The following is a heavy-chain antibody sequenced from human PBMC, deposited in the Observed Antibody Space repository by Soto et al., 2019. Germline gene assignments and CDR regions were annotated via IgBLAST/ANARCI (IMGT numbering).Heavy chain of an antibody. CDR3: ARATGIAVAATGWYFDL. CDR2: IIPILGIA. CDR1: GGTFSSYT. J-gene: IGHJ2*01. D-gene: IGHD6-19*01. Sequence: QVQLVQSGAEVKKPGSSVKVSCKASGGTFSSYTISWVRQAPGQGLEWMGRIIPILGIANYAQKFQGRVTITADKSTSTAYMELSSLRSEDTAVYYAARATGIAVAATGWYFDLWGRGTLVTVSS. V-gene: IGHV1-69*02.